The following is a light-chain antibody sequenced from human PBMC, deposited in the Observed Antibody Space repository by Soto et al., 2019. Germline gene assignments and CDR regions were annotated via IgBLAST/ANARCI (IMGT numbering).Light chain of an antibody. CDR2: EVN. Sequence: QSVLTQPASVSGSPGQSITISCTGTSSDVGTYNYVSWYQQHPGKAPKLIIHEVNNRPSGISGRFSGSKSGNTASLTISGLRAEDEADYYCTSYKISRSRVFGTGTKVTVL. CDR1: SSDVGTYNY. J-gene: IGLJ1*01. CDR3: TSYKISRSRV. V-gene: IGLV2-14*01.